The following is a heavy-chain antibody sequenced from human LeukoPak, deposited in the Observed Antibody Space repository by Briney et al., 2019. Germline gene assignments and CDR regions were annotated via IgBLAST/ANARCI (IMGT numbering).Heavy chain of an antibody. V-gene: IGHV3-13*01. CDR2: IGTAGDT. D-gene: IGHD2-15*01. CDR3: ARALGVVGGMAFDI. J-gene: IGHJ3*02. Sequence: PGGSLRLSCAASGFTFSSYDMHWVRQATGKGLELVSAIGTAGDTYYPGSVKGRFTTSRENAKNSLYLQMNCLRAWDTAVYYCARALGVVGGMAFDIWGQGTMVTVSS. CDR1: GFTFSSYD.